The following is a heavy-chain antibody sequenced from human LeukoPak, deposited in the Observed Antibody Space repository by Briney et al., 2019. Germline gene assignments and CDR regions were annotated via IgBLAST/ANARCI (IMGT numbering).Heavy chain of an antibody. Sequence: GGYLRLSCAASGFTFSSYGMHWVRQAPGKGLEWVAVISYDGSNKYYADSVKGRFTISRDNSKNTLYLQMNSLRAEDTAVYYCAKDETMVRGVTPGPDYWGQGTLVTVSS. D-gene: IGHD3-10*01. CDR3: AKDETMVRGVTPGPDY. CDR1: GFTFSSYG. CDR2: ISYDGSNK. V-gene: IGHV3-30*18. J-gene: IGHJ4*02.